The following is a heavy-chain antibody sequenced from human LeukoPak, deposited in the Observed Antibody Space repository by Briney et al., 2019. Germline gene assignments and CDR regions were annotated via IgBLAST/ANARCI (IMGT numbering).Heavy chain of an antibody. D-gene: IGHD2-8*01. CDR3: ARDNGVQPGFDP. CDR2: IYTSGST. CDR1: DGSISSYY. J-gene: IGHJ5*02. V-gene: IGHV4-4*07. Sequence: SETLSLTCTVSDGSISSYYWSWIRQPAGKGLEWIGRIYTSGSTNYNPSFKSRVTISVDTSKNQFSLKLSSVTAADTAVYYCARDNGVQPGFDPWGQGTLVTVSS.